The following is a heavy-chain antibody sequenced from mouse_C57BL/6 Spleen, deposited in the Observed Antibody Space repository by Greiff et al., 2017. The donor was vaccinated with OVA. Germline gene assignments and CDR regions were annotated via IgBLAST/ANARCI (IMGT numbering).Heavy chain of an antibody. CDR1: GYTFTDYY. D-gene: IGHD2-5*01. CDR3: ARRYSNYDWYFDV. Sequence: EVQLQQSGPVLVKPGASVKMSCKASGYTFTDYYMNWVKQSHGKSLEWIGVINPYNGGTSYNQKFKGKATLTVDKSSSTAYMELNSLTSEDSAVYYCARRYSNYDWYFDVWGTGTTGTVSS. V-gene: IGHV1-19*01. CDR2: INPYNGGT. J-gene: IGHJ1*03.